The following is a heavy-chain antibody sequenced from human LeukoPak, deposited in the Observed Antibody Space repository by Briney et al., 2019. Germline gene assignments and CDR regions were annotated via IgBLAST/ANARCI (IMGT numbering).Heavy chain of an antibody. Sequence: SETLSLSCAVSTDSFSSYYWTWIRQPPGKGLEWIGYISYIGSTNYNPSLKSRVPISIDTSKNQFSLKLSSVTAADTAVYYCARDLVTVTKGFDIWGQGTMVSVSS. CDR2: ISYIGST. V-gene: IGHV4-59*01. CDR3: ARDLVTVTKGFDI. J-gene: IGHJ3*02. CDR1: TDSFSSYY. D-gene: IGHD4-17*01.